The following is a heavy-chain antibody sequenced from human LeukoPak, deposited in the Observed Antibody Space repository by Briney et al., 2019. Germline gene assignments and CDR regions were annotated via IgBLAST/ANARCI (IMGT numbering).Heavy chain of an antibody. Sequence: ASVKVSCKASGYTFTSYDINWVRQATGQGLEWMGWMNPNSGNTGYAQKFQGRVTIIRNTSISTAYMELSSLRSEDTAVYYCARGCRSSSTSCYFYFQHWGQGTLVTVSS. D-gene: IGHD2-2*01. CDR1: GYTFTSYD. J-gene: IGHJ1*01. V-gene: IGHV1-8*03. CDR2: MNPNSGNT. CDR3: ARGCRSSSTSCYFYFQH.